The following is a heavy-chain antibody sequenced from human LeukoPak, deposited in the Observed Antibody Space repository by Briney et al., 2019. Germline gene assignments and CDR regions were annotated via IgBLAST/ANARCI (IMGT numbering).Heavy chain of an antibody. CDR1: GGSFIAYH. D-gene: IGHD2-21*02. CDR2: VNHRGMT. J-gene: IGHJ4*02. V-gene: IGHV4-34*01. Sequence: SETLSLTCVGNGGSFIAYHWNSIGQAPGKGLQWIGEVNHRGMTNYNPSLKSRVIISADTSKNQFSLKLESATAADTAMYYSARDPTTAISVPYYFDDWGQGTLVTVSS. CDR3: ARDPTTAISVPYYFDD.